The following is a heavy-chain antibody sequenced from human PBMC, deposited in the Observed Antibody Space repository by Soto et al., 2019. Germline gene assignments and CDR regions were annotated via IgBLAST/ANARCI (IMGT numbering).Heavy chain of an antibody. Sequence: SETLSLTCTVSGGSISGFYWSWIRKSAGKGLEWIGRIYATGTTDYNPSLKSRVMMSVDTSKKQFSLKLRSVTAADTAVYYCVRDGTKTLRDWFDPWGQGISVTVSS. CDR2: IYATGTT. CDR3: VRDGTKTLRDWFDP. CDR1: GGSISGFY. V-gene: IGHV4-4*07. D-gene: IGHD1-1*01. J-gene: IGHJ5*02.